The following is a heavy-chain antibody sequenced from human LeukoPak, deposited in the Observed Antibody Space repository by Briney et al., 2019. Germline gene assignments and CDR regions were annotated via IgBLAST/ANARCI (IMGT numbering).Heavy chain of an antibody. CDR1: GGTFSTYV. CDR2: IIPVLGTA. J-gene: IGHJ6*03. CDR3: AINQAGYCGGGSCYRHEFYYMDV. D-gene: IGHD2-15*01. Sequence: GASVKVSCKASGGTFSTYVMSWVRQAPGQGLEWMGGIIPVLGTANYAEKFHDRVTLTADKSTSTAYMELSSLRSEDTAMYSCAINQAGYCGGGSCYRHEFYYMDVWGKGTSVTVSS. V-gene: IGHV1-69*06.